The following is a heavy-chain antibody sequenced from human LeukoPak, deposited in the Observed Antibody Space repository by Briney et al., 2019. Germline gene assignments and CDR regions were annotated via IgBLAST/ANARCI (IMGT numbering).Heavy chain of an antibody. CDR2: IKLNGSER. D-gene: IGHD2-21*02. J-gene: IGHJ4*02. CDR3: ARPAYCGGTCYFYFDC. V-gene: IGHV3-7*05. Sequence: GGSLRLFCAGSGFTFSTCWKRWVRQSTGKGLEWVASIKLNGSERYYVDSVKGRFAISRDNAKSSLYLQMNSLRAEDTAIYYCARPAYCGGTCYFYFDCWGQGTLVTVSS. CDR1: GFTFSTCW.